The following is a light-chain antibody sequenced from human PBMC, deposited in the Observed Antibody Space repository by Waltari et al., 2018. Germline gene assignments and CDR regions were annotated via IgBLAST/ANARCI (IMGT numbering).Light chain of an antibody. Sequence: DVQMTQYPSTLSASVGDSVTITCRASQSISTWLAWYQQKAGKAPKVLIYKASSLESGVPSRFSGSGSGTEFTLTISSLQPDDFATYYCQQYNSVLWTFGQGTKVEIK. CDR2: KAS. V-gene: IGKV1-5*03. CDR3: QQYNSVLWT. J-gene: IGKJ1*01. CDR1: QSISTW.